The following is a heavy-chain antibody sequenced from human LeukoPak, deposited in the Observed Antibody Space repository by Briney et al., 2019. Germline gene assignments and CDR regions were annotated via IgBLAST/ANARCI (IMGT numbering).Heavy chain of an antibody. V-gene: IGHV3-7*01. J-gene: IGHJ3*02. CDR3: SSDGPSAVGGPRAYDI. CDR1: GFTFSNYW. Sequence: GGSLRLSCATSGFTFSNYWMSWVRQAPGKGLEWVANIKQDGSAKYNMDPVRGRSTISRATAKNSMYLQMNSMRAEETAVYYWSSDGPSAVGGPRAYDIWGQGTMVIVSS. CDR2: IKQDGSAK. D-gene: IGHD3-16*01.